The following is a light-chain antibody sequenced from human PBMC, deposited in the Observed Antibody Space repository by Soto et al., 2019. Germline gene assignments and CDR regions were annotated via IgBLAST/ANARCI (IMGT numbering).Light chain of an antibody. CDR2: GES. V-gene: IGKV3-20*01. J-gene: IGKJ2*01. Sequence: EIVLTQSPGTLSLSPGERATLSCRASQSVSSSFFAWYQQRPGQAPRLLIFGESIRATGIPDRFSGSGSGTDFTLTISRLEAEDFAVYYCQYYGSSPRGTFGQGTKLEI. CDR1: QSVSSSF. CDR3: QYYGSSPRGT.